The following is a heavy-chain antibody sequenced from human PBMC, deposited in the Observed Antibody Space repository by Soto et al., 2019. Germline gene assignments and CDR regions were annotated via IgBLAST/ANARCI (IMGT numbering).Heavy chain of an antibody. CDR3: ARTYYDILTGYYKGYYYYGMDV. J-gene: IGHJ6*02. CDR2: IIPIFGTV. CDR1: GGTFSSYA. Sequence: SVKVSCKASGGTFSSYAISWVRQAPGQGLEWMGGIIPIFGTVNYAQKFQGRVTITADESTSTAYMELSSLRSEDTAVYYCARTYYDILTGYYKGYYYYGMDVWGQGTTVTVSS. D-gene: IGHD3-9*01. V-gene: IGHV1-69*13.